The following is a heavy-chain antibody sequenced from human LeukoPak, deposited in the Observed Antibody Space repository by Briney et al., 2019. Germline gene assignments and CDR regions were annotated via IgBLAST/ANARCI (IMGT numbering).Heavy chain of an antibody. CDR2: ISSSSSTI. Sequence: GGSLRLSCAASGFTFSSYSMNWVRQAPGKGLEWVSYISSSSSTIYYADSVKGRFTISRDNAKNSLYLQMNSLRAEDTAVYYCARDRLHYGEYEKTFDYWGQGTLVSVSS. J-gene: IGHJ4*02. V-gene: IGHV3-48*01. D-gene: IGHD4-17*01. CDR1: GFTFSSYS. CDR3: ARDRLHYGEYEKTFDY.